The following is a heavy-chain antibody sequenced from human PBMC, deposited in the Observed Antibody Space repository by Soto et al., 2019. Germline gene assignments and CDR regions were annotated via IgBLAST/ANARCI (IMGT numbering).Heavy chain of an antibody. D-gene: IGHD2-15*01. J-gene: IGHJ6*02. CDR3: AREEYCSGGSCYSASGYYYYGMDV. Sequence: QMQLVQSGAEVKKPGSSVKVSCKASGGTFSSYAISWVRQAPGQGLEWMGGIIPIFGTANYAQKFQGRVTITADESTSTAYMELSSLRSEDTAVYYCAREEYCSGGSCYSASGYYYYGMDVWGQGTTVTVSS. CDR1: GGTFSSYA. V-gene: IGHV1-69*01. CDR2: IIPIFGTA.